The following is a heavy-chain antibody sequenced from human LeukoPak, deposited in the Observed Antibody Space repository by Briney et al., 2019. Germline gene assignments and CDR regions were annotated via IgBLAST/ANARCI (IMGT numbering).Heavy chain of an antibody. CDR3: ARDPTGTDDAFDI. CDR1: GFTFSSYW. J-gene: IGHJ3*02. D-gene: IGHD1-1*01. CDR2: INSDGSST. V-gene: IGHV3-74*01. Sequence: GGSLRPSCAASGFTFSSYWMHWVRQAPGKGLVWVSRINSDGSSTSYADSVKGRFTISRDNAKNTLYLQMNSLRAEDTAVYYCARDPTGTDDAFDIWGQGTMVTVSS.